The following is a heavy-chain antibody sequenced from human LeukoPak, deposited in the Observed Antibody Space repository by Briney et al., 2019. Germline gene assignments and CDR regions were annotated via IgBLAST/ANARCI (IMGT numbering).Heavy chain of an antibody. CDR3: ARESFLWFGEKHRNEHHNNWFDP. CDR1: GYTFTSYY. J-gene: IGHJ5*02. V-gene: IGHV1-46*01. Sequence: GASVKVSCKASGYTFTSYYMHWVRQAPGQGLEWMGIMNPSGGSTSYAQKFQGRVTMTRDTSTSTVYMELSSLRSEDTAVYYCARESFLWFGEKHRNEHHNNWFDPWGQGTLVTVSS. D-gene: IGHD3-10*01. CDR2: MNPSGGST.